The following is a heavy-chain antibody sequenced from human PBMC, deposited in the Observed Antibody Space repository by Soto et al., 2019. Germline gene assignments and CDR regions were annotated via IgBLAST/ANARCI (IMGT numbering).Heavy chain of an antibody. V-gene: IGHV3-23*01. D-gene: IGHD5-18*01. J-gene: IGHJ4*02. CDR2: ISGSGGST. CDR3: AKEGTDTAMVGQPFDY. CDR1: GFTFSSYA. Sequence: GGSLRLSCAASGFTFSSYAMSWVRQAPGKGLEWVSAISGSGGSTYYADSVKGRFTISRDNSKNTLYLQMNSLRAEDTAVYYCAKEGTDTAMVGQPFDYWGQGTLVTVSS.